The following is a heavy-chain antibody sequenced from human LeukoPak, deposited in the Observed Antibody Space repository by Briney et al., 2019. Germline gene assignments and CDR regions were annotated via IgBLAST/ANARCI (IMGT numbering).Heavy chain of an antibody. J-gene: IGHJ3*02. CDR1: GFRYSGYW. CDR2: IKSDGSST. D-gene: IGHD5-18*01. V-gene: IGHV3-74*01. CDR3: ARARSSYGYGDAFDI. Sequence: GGSVRLSCTTSGFRYSGYWMLWLRQAPGKGLVWVSRIKSDGSSTTYADSVKGRFSISRDNARNTLYLQMNSLRAEDTAVYYCARARSSYGYGDAFDIWGQGTMVTVSS.